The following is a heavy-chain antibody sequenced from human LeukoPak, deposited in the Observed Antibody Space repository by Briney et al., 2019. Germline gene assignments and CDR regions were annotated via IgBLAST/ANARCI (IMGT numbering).Heavy chain of an antibody. V-gene: IGHV3-30*02. CDR2: IQSDGSNK. CDR1: GFTFSSYG. CDR3: AKDRWTGFSAIDS. J-gene: IGHJ4*02. Sequence: GGSLRLSCAASGFTFSSYGMHWVRQAPGKGLEWVAFIQSDGSNKYYADSVRGRFTTSRDNSKNTLYLQMNSLRAEDTAVFYCAKDRWTGFSAIDSWGQGTLVTVSS. D-gene: IGHD3/OR15-3a*01.